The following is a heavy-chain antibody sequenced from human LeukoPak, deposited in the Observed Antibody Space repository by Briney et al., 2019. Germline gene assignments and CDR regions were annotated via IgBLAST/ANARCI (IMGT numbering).Heavy chain of an antibody. V-gene: IGHV3-30*04. D-gene: IGHD5-18*01. CDR3: ARGWDTAMYFDY. Sequence: PGGSLRLSCAASGFTFSSYAIHWVRQAPGRGLEWVAVISYDGSNKYYADSVKGRFTISRDNSKKTLYLQMNSLRVEDTAVYYCARGWDTAMYFDYWGQGTLVTVSS. CDR1: GFTFSSYA. J-gene: IGHJ4*02. CDR2: ISYDGSNK.